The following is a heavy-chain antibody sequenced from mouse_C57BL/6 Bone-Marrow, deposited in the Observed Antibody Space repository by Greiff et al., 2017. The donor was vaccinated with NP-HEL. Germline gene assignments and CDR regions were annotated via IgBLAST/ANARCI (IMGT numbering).Heavy chain of an antibody. Sequence: DVHLVESGGGLVQPKGSLKLSCAASGFSFNTYAINWVRQAPGKGLEWVARIRSKSNNYATYYADSVKDRFTISRDDSESMLYLQMNNLKTEDTAMYYCVRHLPYAMDYWGQGTSVTVSS. CDR3: VRHLPYAMDY. CDR1: GFSFNTYA. J-gene: IGHJ4*01. V-gene: IGHV10-1*01. CDR2: IRSKSNNYAT.